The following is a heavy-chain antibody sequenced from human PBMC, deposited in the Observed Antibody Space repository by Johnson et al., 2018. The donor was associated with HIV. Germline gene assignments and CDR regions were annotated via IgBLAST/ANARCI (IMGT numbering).Heavy chain of an antibody. CDR3: ARGHSDLVTASDI. V-gene: IGHV3-20*01. D-gene: IGHD2-21*02. CDR1: GFSFDDYG. CDR2: SNWDGGSI. Sequence: VQLVESGGGVVRPGGSLRLSCAASGFSFDDYGMSWVRQAPGKGLEWVSGSNWDGGSIFYADSVKVRFTISRNNSKNTLYLQMNSLRADDTAVYHCARGHSDLVTASDIWGHGTMVTVSS. J-gene: IGHJ3*02.